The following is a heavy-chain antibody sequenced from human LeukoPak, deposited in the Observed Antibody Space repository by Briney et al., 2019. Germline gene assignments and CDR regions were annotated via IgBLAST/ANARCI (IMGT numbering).Heavy chain of an antibody. CDR2: ISYDGRNK. CDR1: GFTFSNYA. V-gene: IGHV3-30*04. J-gene: IGHJ4*02. CDR3: AKDLQYYFDY. Sequence: GGSLRLSCAASGFTFSNYAMHWVRQAPGKGLEWMSVISYDGRNKYFADSVKGRFTLSRDNSKNTLYLQMNSLRAEDTAVYYCAKDLQYYFDYWGQGTLVTVSS.